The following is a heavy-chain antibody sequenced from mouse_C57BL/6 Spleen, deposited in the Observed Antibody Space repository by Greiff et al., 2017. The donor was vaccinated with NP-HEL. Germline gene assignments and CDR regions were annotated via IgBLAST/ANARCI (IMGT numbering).Heavy chain of an antibody. Sequence: EVKLVESEGGLVQPGSSMKLSCTASGFTFSDYYMAWVRQVPEKGLEWVANINYDGSSTYYLDSLKSRFIISRDNAKNILYLQMSSLKSEDTATYYCARAPIYDGYGFDYWGQGTTLTVSS. D-gene: IGHD2-3*01. J-gene: IGHJ2*01. CDR3: ARAPIYDGYGFDY. V-gene: IGHV5-16*01. CDR2: INYDGSST. CDR1: GFTFSDYY.